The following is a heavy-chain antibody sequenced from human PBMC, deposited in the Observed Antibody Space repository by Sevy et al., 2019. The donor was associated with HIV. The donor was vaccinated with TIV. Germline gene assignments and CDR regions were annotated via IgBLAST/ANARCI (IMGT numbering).Heavy chain of an antibody. Sequence: ASVKVSCKASGGTFSSYAISWVRQAPGQGLEWMGGIIPIFGTANYAQKFQGRVTITADESMSTAYMELSSLRSEDTAVYYCARAEYYDFWSGPTYYYYYGMDVWGQGTTVTVSS. D-gene: IGHD3-3*01. J-gene: IGHJ6*02. CDR2: IIPIFGTA. V-gene: IGHV1-69*13. CDR1: GGTFSSYA. CDR3: ARAEYYDFWSGPTYYYYYGMDV.